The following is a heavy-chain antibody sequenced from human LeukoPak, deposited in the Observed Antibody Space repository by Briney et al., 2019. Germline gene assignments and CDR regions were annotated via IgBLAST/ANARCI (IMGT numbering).Heavy chain of an antibody. D-gene: IGHD2-15*01. V-gene: IGHV1-18*01. CDR1: GYTFTNYG. J-gene: IGHJ6*03. CDR3: GRIQNNYYYYYMDV. CDR2: ISAYNGNT. Sequence: ASVKVSCKASGYTFTNYGISWVRQAPGQGLEWMGWISAYNGNTNYAQKLQGRVTMTTDTSTSTAYMELRSLRSDDTAVYYCGRIQNNYYYYYMDVWGKGTTVTVSS.